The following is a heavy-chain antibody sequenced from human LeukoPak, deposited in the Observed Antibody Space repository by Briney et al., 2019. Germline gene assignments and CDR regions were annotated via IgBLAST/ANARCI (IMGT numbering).Heavy chain of an antibody. CDR3: ARASMVNWYFDF. D-gene: IGHD3-10*01. CDR2: ILYDGSNK. CDR1: GFTFSSYG. J-gene: IGHJ2*01. V-gene: IGHV3-30*03. Sequence: QPGGSLRLSCAASGFTFSSYGMHWVRQAPGKGLEWVAVILYDGSNKYYADSVKGRFTISRDISENTLYLQMNSLRAEDTAVYFCARASMVNWYFDFWGRGTLVTVSS.